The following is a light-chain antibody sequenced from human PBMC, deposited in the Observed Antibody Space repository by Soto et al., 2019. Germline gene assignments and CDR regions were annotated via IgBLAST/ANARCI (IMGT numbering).Light chain of an antibody. Sequence: EVVLTQSPGTLSLSPGERATLSCRASQSVSSNYLAWYQQKPGQAPRLLIHGASSRATGIPDRFSGSGSGTDFTLTISRLEPEDFAVYYCQQYVRSLWTFGQGSKVEI. CDR3: QQYVRSLWT. V-gene: IGKV3-20*01. CDR1: QSVSSNY. CDR2: GAS. J-gene: IGKJ1*01.